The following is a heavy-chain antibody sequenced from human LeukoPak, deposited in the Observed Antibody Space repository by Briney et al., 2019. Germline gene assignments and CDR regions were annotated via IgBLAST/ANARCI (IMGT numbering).Heavy chain of an antibody. CDR2: TKHAGSER. V-gene: IGHV3-7*04. J-gene: IGHJ4*02. CDR1: GFTFTSYW. D-gene: IGHD2-21*02. CDR3: ARGGLYGDYYFDY. Sequence: GGSLRLSCAASGFTFTSYWMTWVRQALGEGLEWVAHTKHAGSERYYVDSVKGRFTISRDNVKNSLFLQMDSLRAEDTAVYYCARGGLYGDYYFDYWGQGTLVTVTS.